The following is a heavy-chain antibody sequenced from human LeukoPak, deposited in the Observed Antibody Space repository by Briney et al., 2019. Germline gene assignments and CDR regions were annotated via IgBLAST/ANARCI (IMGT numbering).Heavy chain of an antibody. Sequence: GGSLRLSCAASGFTFCSYGMHGVRPAPGEGLGWVSVIWYGGSKKHYADSEKGRFTISRDISMNTLNLKINSQRAKDTAMDYCAKKYCSAGSCYYDPKDFGGQGPLVIVSS. CDR1: GFTFCSYG. D-gene: IGHD2-15*01. J-gene: IGHJ1*01. V-gene: IGHV3-33*03. CDR2: IWYGGSKK. CDR3: AKKYCSAGSCYYDPKDF.